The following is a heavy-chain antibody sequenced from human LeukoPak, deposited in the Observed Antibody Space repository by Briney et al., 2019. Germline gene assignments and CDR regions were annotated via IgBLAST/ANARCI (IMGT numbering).Heavy chain of an antibody. CDR2: ISSSSSYI. V-gene: IGHV3-21*01. CDR1: GFTFSSYS. D-gene: IGHD5-12*01. J-gene: IGHJ3*02. Sequence: GGSLRLSCAASGFTFSSYSMNWVRQAPGKGLEWVSSISSSSSYIYYADSVEGRFTISRDNAKNSLYLQMNSLRAEDTAVYYCARVKRGDIVATISPRSAFDIWGQGTMVTVSS. CDR3: ARVKRGDIVATISPRSAFDI.